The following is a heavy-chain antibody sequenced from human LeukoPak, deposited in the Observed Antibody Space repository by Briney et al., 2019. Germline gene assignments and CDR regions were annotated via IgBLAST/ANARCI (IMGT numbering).Heavy chain of an antibody. CDR3: ARLTYYDFWSGYNYAFDI. CDR2: INPSSGGT. Sequence: EASVKVSCKASGYIFSSYGIGWVRQAPGQGLEWMGWINPSSGGTNYAQKFQGRITMTRDTSISTAYMELSRLRSDDTAVYYCARLTYYDFWSGYNYAFDIWGQGTMVTVSS. CDR1: GYIFSSYG. J-gene: IGHJ3*02. V-gene: IGHV1-2*02. D-gene: IGHD3-3*01.